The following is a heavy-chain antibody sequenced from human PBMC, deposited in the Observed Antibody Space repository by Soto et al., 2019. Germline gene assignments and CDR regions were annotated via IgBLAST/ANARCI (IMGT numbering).Heavy chain of an antibody. CDR3: ARDRIAAALTYYYYGMDV. V-gene: IGHV3-7*05. D-gene: IGHD6-13*01. J-gene: IGHJ6*02. CDR1: GCTFSSYW. CDR2: IKQDGSEK. Sequence: GGSLRLSCAASGCTFSSYWMSWVRQAPGKGLEWVANIKQDGSEKYYVDSVKGRFTIARDNAKNSLYLQMSSLRAEDTAVYYCARDRIAAALTYYYYGMDVWGQGTTVTV.